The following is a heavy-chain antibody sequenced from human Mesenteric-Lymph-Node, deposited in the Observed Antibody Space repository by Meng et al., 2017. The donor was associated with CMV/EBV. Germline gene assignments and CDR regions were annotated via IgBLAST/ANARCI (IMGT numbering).Heavy chain of an antibody. V-gene: IGHV4-30-4*02. CDR3: AREIDGVVGFDY. CDR2: IYYSGST. CDR1: GGSISSGDYY. D-gene: IGHD3-3*01. Sequence: SETLSLTCTVSGGSISSGDYYWSWIRQPPGKGLEWIGYIYYSGSTYYNPSLKSRVTISVDTSKNQFSLKLSSVTAADTAVYYCAREIDGVVGFDYWGQGTLVTVSS. J-gene: IGHJ4*02.